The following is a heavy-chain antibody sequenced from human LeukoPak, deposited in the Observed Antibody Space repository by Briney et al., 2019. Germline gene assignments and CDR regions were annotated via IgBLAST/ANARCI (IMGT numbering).Heavy chain of an antibody. V-gene: IGHV3-30*02. D-gene: IGHD3-22*01. J-gene: IGHJ4*02. Sequence: GGSLRLSCAASGFTFSSYAINWVRQAPCKGLEWVAFIRYGGSNKYYADSVKGRFTISRDNSKNTLYLQMNSLRAEDTAVYYCAKVIDSSGYSDFDYWGQGTLVTVSS. CDR3: AKVIDSSGYSDFDY. CDR2: IRYGGSNK. CDR1: GFTFSSYA.